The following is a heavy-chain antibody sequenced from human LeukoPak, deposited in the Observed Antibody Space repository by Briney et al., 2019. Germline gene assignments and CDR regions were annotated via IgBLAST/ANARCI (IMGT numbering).Heavy chain of an antibody. J-gene: IGHJ4*02. D-gene: IGHD5-12*01. CDR3: ARKVATHYFDY. Sequence: ASVTLSCTASGYTFTVYYMHWVRLPPARGQERMGCVKPNSGGTNYAQKFQGSVTMTRDKSISTAYMELSRLRSDDTAVCDCARKVATHYFDYWGQGTLVTVSS. CDR1: GYTFTVYY. V-gene: IGHV1-2*02. CDR2: VKPNSGGT.